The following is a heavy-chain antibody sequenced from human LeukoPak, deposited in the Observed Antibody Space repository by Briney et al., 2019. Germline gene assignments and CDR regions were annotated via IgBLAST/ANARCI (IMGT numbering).Heavy chain of an antibody. D-gene: IGHD4-23*01. Sequence: GGSLRLSCAASGFTFDDYAMHWVRQAPGKGLEWVSGISWNSGSIGYADSVKGRFTVSRDNAKNSLYLQMDSLRAEDTAVYYCARETSGGYGGDYYYYGMDVWGQGTTVTVSS. CDR1: GFTFDDYA. CDR3: ARETSGGYGGDYYYYGMDV. CDR2: ISWNSGSI. J-gene: IGHJ6*02. V-gene: IGHV3-9*01.